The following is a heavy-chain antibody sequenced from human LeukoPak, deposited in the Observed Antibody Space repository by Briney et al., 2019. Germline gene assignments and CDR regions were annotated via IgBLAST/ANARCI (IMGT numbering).Heavy chain of an antibody. J-gene: IGHJ5*02. Sequence: ASVKVSCKASGYTFTSYYMHWVRQAPGQGLKWMGIINPSGGSTSYAQKFQGRVTMTRDMSTSTVYMELSSLRSEDTAVYYCARDLGWNPRRGWFDPWGQGTLVTVSS. D-gene: IGHD1-1*01. CDR2: INPSGGST. CDR3: ARDLGWNPRRGWFDP. CDR1: GYTFTSYY. V-gene: IGHV1-46*01.